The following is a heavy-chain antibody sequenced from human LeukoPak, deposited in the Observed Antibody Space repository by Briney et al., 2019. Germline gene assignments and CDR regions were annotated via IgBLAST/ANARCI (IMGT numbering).Heavy chain of an antibody. CDR3: AKSRTTGSASSDY. V-gene: IGHV1-46*01. D-gene: IGHD2-8*02. CDR2: MNPSDGST. Sequence: ASVKVSCKASGYTFTSYYIHWVRQAPGQGLEWMGIMNPSDGSTSYAQKFRGRVTMTRDTSTTTVYMEMSNLSSEDTAMYYCAKSRTTGSASSDYWGQGTLVTVSS. J-gene: IGHJ4*02. CDR1: GYTFTSYY.